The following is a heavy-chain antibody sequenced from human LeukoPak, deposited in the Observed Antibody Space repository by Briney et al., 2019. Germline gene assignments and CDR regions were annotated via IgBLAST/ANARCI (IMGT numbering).Heavy chain of an antibody. Sequence: SETLSLTCTVSGDSLSTYYWSWIRQPPGKGLEGVAYIYYSGSTNYNPSLKSRVTISVDTSKNQFSLKLSSVTAADTAVYYCARTAGSTNYAMDVWGQGTTVTVSS. J-gene: IGHJ6*02. CDR3: ARTAGSTNYAMDV. CDR2: IYYSGST. V-gene: IGHV4-59*01. CDR1: GDSLSTYY.